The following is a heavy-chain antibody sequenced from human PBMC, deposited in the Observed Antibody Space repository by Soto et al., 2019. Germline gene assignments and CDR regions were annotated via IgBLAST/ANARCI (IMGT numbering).Heavy chain of an antibody. V-gene: IGHV4-61*08. D-gene: IGHD6-13*01. CDR2: IYYSGST. CDR3: ARGRRIAAAGTIWFDP. Sequence: SETQSLTCAVSGGSISSGGYSWSWIRQPPGKGLEWIGYIYYSGSTNYNPSLKSRVTISVDTSKNQFSLKLSSVTAADTAVYYCARGRRIAAAGTIWFDPWGQGTLVTVSS. J-gene: IGHJ5*02. CDR1: GGSISSGGYS.